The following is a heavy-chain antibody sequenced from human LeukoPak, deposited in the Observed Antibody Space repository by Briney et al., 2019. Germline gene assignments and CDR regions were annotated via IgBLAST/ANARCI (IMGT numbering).Heavy chain of an antibody. V-gene: IGHV4-34*01. CDR2: INHSGST. CDR3: ARIWGSYRYTYQDY. CDR1: GGSFSGYY. J-gene: IGHJ4*02. D-gene: IGHD3-16*02. Sequence: PSETLSLTCAVDGGSFSGYYWSWIRQPPGKGLEWIGEINHSGSTYYNPSLKSRVTISVDTSKNQFSLKLSSVTAADTAVYYCARIWGSYRYTYQDYWGQGTLVTVSS.